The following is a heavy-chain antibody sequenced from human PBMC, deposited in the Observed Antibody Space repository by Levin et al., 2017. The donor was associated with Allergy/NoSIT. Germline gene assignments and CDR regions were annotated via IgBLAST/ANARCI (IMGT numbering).Heavy chain of an antibody. CDR2: IGSAGDT. J-gene: IGHJ4*02. D-gene: IGHD6-19*01. V-gene: IGHV3-13*01. CDR3: ARDSGSGLDY. Sequence: GESLKISCAASGFSFSTYGMDWVRQATGKGLEWVSHIGSAGDTYYPDSVKGRFTISRENAKNSLYLQMNSLRAGDTAVYYCARDSGSGLDYWGEGSRVTVSS. CDR1: GFSFSTYG.